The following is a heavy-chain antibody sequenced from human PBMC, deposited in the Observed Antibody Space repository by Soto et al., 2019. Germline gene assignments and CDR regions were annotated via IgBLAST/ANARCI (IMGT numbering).Heavy chain of an antibody. CDR2: ISGSGGST. D-gene: IGHD3-3*01. CDR1: GFTFSSYA. V-gene: IGHV3-23*01. Sequence: PGGSLRLSCAASGFTFSSYAMSWVRQAPGKGLEWVSGISGSGGSTYYADSVKGRFTISRDNSKNTLYLQMNSLRAEDTAVYYCAKRGDTIFGVVTYFDYWGQGTLVTVSS. CDR3: AKRGDTIFGVVTYFDY. J-gene: IGHJ4*02.